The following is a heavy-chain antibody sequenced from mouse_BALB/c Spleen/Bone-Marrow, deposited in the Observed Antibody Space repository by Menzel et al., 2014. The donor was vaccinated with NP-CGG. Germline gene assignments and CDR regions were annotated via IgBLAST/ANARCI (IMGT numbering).Heavy chain of an antibody. CDR1: GFNIKDTY. D-gene: IGHD2-2*01. CDR2: NDPANDNT. CDR3: ASYVYGYYFDY. J-gene: IGHJ2*01. Sequence: VQLKQSGAELVKPGASVKLSCTASGFNIKDTYIHWVKQRPEQGLEWIGRNDPANDNTKYDPKFQGKATITADTSSSTAYLQLSSLTSEDTAVYYCASYVYGYYFDYWGQGTTLTVSS. V-gene: IGHV14-3*02.